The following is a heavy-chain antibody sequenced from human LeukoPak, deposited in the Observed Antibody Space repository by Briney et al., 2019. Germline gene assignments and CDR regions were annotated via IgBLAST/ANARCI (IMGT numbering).Heavy chain of an antibody. Sequence: PGGSLRLSCAASGFTFSSYWMNWVRQAPGKGLEWVANIKQDGSEKYYVHSVKGRFTISRDNSKKTLYLQMNSLRAEDTAVYYCAKTPRYIAARQSHFDYWGQGTLVTVSS. J-gene: IGHJ4*02. V-gene: IGHV3-7*01. CDR1: GFTFSSYW. D-gene: IGHD6-6*01. CDR2: IKQDGSEK. CDR3: AKTPRYIAARQSHFDY.